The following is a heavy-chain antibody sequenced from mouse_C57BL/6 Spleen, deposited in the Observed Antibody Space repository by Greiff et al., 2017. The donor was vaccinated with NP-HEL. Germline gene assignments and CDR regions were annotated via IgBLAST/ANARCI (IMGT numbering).Heavy chain of an antibody. CDR1: GYTFTSYW. J-gene: IGHJ3*01. V-gene: IGHV1-52*01. CDR3: ARYSSGPFAY. Sequence: QVQLQQPGAELVRPGSSVKLSCKASGYTFTSYWMHWVKQRPIQGLEWIGNIDPSDSETHYNQKFKDKATLTVDKSSSTAYMQLSSLTSEDSEVYYCARYSSGPFAYWGQGTLVTVSA. D-gene: IGHD3-2*02. CDR2: IDPSDSET.